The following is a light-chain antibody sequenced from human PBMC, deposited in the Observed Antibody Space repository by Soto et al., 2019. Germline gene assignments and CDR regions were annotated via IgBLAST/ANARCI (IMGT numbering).Light chain of an antibody. Sequence: DIVLTQSPDSLAVSLGERATIHCKSSQTIFYTSSNKNYLAWYQQRPGQPPKLLIYWASDRESGVPNRFSGSGSGTDCTLTISGLQAEDVAVYYCQQYYSTPFTFGPGTRLDIK. CDR1: QTIFYTSSNKNY. CDR2: WAS. CDR3: QQYYSTPFT. V-gene: IGKV4-1*01. J-gene: IGKJ3*01.